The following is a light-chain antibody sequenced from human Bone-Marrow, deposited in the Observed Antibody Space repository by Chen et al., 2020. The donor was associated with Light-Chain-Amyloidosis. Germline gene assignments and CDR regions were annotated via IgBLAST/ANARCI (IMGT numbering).Light chain of an antibody. CDR3: QSADSSGTYEVI. CDR1: DLPTKY. V-gene: IGLV3-25*03. Sequence: SYELTQPPSVPVPPGQTARITCSGDDLPTKYAYWYQQKPAQAPVLVMHRDTERPSGISERFSGSSSGKTATLTISGVQAEDEADYHCQSADSSGTYEVIFGGGTKLTVL. J-gene: IGLJ2*01. CDR2: RDT.